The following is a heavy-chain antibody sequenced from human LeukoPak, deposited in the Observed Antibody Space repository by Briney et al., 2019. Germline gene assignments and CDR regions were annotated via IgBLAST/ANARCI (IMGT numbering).Heavy chain of an antibody. CDR3: VRGTKTGYTGYDWNY. CDR2: IYYSGST. D-gene: IGHD5-12*01. Sequence: SETLSLTCTVSGGSISSYYWSWIRQPPGKGLEWIGYIYYSGSTSYNPSLKSRVTISVDTSSNQFSLILTSVTAADTAVYYCVRGTKTGYTGYDWNYWGQGSLVTVSS. CDR1: GGSISSYY. J-gene: IGHJ4*02. V-gene: IGHV4-59*01.